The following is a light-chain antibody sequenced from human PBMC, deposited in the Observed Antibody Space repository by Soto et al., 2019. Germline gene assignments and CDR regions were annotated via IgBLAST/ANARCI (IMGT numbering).Light chain of an antibody. Sequence: DIQMNQSPSSLSASVGDRVTITCRASQSISNYLNWYQQRPGKAPKLLIYAASSLQSGVPSRFSGSGSGTDFTLTISSLRPEDFATYYCQQSYNTLRTFGQGSKVEIK. CDR3: QQSYNTLRT. J-gene: IGKJ1*01. CDR1: QSISNY. V-gene: IGKV1-39*01. CDR2: AAS.